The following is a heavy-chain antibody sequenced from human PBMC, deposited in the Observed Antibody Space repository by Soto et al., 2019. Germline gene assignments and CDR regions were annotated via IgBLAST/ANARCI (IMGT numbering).Heavy chain of an antibody. CDR1: VGCFSGYY. CDR2: INHSGRT. V-gene: IGHV4-34*01. D-gene: IGHD5-18*01. J-gene: IGHJ4*02. Sequence: SETLSLICVIYVGCFSGYYWSWIRQTIGKGLEWIGEINHSGRTKYNRSLQSRVTISVDTSKSQSSLKLSSLTAADTAMCYCARPGQLWTPFDYWGQGTLVTVSS. CDR3: ARPGQLWTPFDY.